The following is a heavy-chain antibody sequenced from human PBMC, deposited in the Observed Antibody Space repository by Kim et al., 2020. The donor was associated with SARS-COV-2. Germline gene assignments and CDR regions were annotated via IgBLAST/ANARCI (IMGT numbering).Heavy chain of an antibody. D-gene: IGHD2-21*01. J-gene: IGHJ4*01. CDR2: ISGSGSST. Sequence: GGSLRLSCAASGFSFSSYDMTWVRQPPGKGPEWVSVISGSGSSTHYADSVKGRFTVSRDNSKNMLYLQMSSLRVEDTAVYFCSKHITLYHF. V-gene: IGHV3-23*01. CDR1: GFSFSSYD. CDR3: SKHITLYHF.